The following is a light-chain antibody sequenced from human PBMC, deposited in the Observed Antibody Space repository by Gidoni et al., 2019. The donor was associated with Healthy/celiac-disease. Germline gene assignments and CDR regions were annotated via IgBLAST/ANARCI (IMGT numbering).Light chain of an antibody. CDR3: QQRSNWPRT. V-gene: IGKV3-11*01. CDR2: DAS. J-gene: IGKJ2*01. CDR1: QSVSSY. Sequence: EIVLTQSPATLSLSPGESATLSCRASQSVSSYLAWYQQKPGQAPRLLIYDASNRATGIPARFSGSGSGTDFTLTISSLEPEDFAVYYCQQRSNWPRTFGQXTKLEIK.